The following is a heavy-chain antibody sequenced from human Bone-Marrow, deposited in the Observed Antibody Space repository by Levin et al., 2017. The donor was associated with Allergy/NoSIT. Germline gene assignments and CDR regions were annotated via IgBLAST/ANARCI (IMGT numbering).Heavy chain of an antibody. D-gene: IGHD2-2*01. CDR3: ARSYCSSTTCYYGFDY. CDR1: GFPFDDYV. V-gene: IGHV3-20*01. CDR2: INWNGGNT. Sequence: SGGSLRLSCTASGFPFDDYVMSWVRQAPGKGLEWVSGINWNGGNTRYADSVKGRFTISRDNAKNSLYLQMNSLRAEDTALYHCARSYCSSTTCYYGFDYWGQGTLVTVSS. J-gene: IGHJ4*02.